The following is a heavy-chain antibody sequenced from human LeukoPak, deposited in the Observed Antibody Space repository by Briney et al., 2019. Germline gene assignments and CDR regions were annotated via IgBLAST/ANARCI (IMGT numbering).Heavy chain of an antibody. CDR1: GGSFSGYY. V-gene: IGHV4-34*01. CDR2: INHSGST. Sequence: SETLSLTCAVYGGSFSGYYWSWIRQPPGKGLEWIGEINHSGSTIYNPSLKSRVTISVDTSKHQFSLKLTSVTAADTAVYYCARASSYYYSSGKLYYFDYWGQGTLVTVSS. CDR3: ARASSYYYSSGKLYYFDY. D-gene: IGHD3-22*01. J-gene: IGHJ4*02.